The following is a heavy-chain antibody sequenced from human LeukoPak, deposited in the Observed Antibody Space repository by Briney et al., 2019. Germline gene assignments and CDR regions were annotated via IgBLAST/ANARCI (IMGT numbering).Heavy chain of an antibody. Sequence: SETLSLTCTVSGGSIFSGDYYWSWIRQPPGKGLEWIGYIYYNGITYFNPSLESRVSMSVDTSKNQFSLNLSSVTAADTAVYYSARGDYNDGGGYLDHWGQGALVTVSS. CDR1: GGSIFSGDYY. CDR2: IYYNGIT. J-gene: IGHJ5*02. D-gene: IGHD3-22*01. V-gene: IGHV4-30-4*01. CDR3: ARGDYNDGGGYLDH.